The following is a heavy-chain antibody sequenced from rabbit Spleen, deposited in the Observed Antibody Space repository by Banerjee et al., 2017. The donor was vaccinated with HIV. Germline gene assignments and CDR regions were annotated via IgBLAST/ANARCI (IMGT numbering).Heavy chain of an antibody. J-gene: IGHJ4*01. V-gene: IGHV1S45*01. D-gene: IGHD1-1*01. CDR1: GFSFSNSYY. CDR3: ARQTLYSGGAYIKL. CDR2: IYTGDGST. Sequence: QEQLVESGGGLVQPEGSLTLTCTASGFSFSNSYYMYWVRQAPGKGLEWIACIYTGDGSTYYASWARGRFTISKTSSTTVTLQMTGLTAADTATYFCARQTLYSGGAYIKLWGPGTLVTVS.